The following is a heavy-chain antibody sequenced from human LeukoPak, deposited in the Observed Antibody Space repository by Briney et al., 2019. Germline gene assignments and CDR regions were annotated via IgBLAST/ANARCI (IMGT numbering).Heavy chain of an antibody. CDR1: GFTFSSYW. Sequence: WGSLRLSCAASGFTFSSYWMSWVRQAPGKGLEWVANIKQDGSEKYYVDSVKGRFTISRDNAKNSLYLQMNSLRAEDTAVYYCARDPEYSTPPSDYWGQGTLVTVSS. V-gene: IGHV3-7*01. CDR3: ARDPEYSTPPSDY. D-gene: IGHD6-6*01. CDR2: IKQDGSEK. J-gene: IGHJ4*02.